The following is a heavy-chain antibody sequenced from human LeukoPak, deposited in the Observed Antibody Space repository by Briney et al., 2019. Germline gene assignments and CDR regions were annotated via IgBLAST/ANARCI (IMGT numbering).Heavy chain of an antibody. CDR3: AKDMGPAVAGTPDY. V-gene: IGHV3-30-3*01. J-gene: IGHJ4*02. CDR2: ISYDGSNK. Sequence: PGGSLRLSCAASGFTFSSYAMHWVRQAPGKGLEWVAVISYDGSNKYYADSVKGRFTISRDNSKNSLYLQMNSLRAEDTALYYCAKDMGPAVAGTPDYWGQGTLVTVSS. D-gene: IGHD6-19*01. CDR1: GFTFSSYA.